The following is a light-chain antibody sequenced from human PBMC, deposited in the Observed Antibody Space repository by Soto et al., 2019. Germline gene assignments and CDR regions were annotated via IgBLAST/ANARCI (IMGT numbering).Light chain of an antibody. V-gene: IGLV2-8*01. Sequence: QSVLTQPPSASGSPGQSVTISCTGTSSDVGGYNYVSWYQQHPGTAPKVMIYDVTKRPSGVPDRFSGSKSGNTASLTGSGRQAEDEADYYCSSYAGRNTWVFGGGTKLTVL. CDR1: SSDVGGYNY. CDR2: DVT. J-gene: IGLJ3*02. CDR3: SSYAGRNTWV.